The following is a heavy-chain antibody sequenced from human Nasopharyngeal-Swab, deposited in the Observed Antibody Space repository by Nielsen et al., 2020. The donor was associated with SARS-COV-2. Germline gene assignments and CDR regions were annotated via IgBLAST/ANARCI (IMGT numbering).Heavy chain of an antibody. J-gene: IGHJ6*02. D-gene: IGHD6-19*01. V-gene: IGHV3-33*01. CDR3: ARSSGGIYGMDV. CDR1: GFTFSSYG. Sequence: SCAASGFTFSSYGMHWVRQAPGKGLEWVAVIWYDGSNKYYADSVKGRFTISRDNSKNTLYLQMNSLRAEDTAVYYCARSSGGIYGMDVWGQGTTVTVSS. CDR2: IWYDGSNK.